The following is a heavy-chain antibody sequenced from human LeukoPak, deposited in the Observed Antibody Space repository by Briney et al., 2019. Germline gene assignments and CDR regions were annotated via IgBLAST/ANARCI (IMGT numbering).Heavy chain of an antibody. CDR2: IIPIFGTA. D-gene: IGHD5-24*01. CDR3: ARDSGGGYNLYYFDY. V-gene: IGHV1-69*13. J-gene: IGHJ4*02. CDR1: GGTFSSYA. Sequence: GASVKVSCKASGGTFSSYAISWVRQAPGQGLEWMGGIIPIFGTANYAQKFQGRVTITADESTSTAYMELSSLRSEDTAVYYCARDSGGGYNLYYFDYWGQGTLVTVSS.